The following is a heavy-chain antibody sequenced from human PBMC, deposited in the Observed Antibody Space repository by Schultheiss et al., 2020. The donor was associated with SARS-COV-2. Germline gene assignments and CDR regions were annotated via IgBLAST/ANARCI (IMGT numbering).Heavy chain of an antibody. CDR3: AKARRVEMATNSDY. V-gene: IGHV3-13*01. D-gene: IGHD5-24*01. J-gene: IGHJ4*02. Sequence: GESLKISCAASGFTFSSYDMHWVRQATGKGLEWVSAIGTAGDTYYPGSVKGRFTISRDNSKNTLYLQMNSLRAEDTAVYYCAKARRVEMATNSDYWGQGTLVTVSS. CDR2: IGTAGDT. CDR1: GFTFSSYD.